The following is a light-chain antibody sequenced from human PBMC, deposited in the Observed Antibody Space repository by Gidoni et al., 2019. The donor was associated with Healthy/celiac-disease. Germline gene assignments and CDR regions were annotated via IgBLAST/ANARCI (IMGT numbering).Light chain of an antibody. CDR1: QSVSSY. CDR3: QQRST. CDR2: DAS. V-gene: IGKV3-11*01. Sequence: EIVLTQSPATLSLSPGERATLSCRASQSVSSYLAWYQQNPGQAPRLLIYDASARAPGIPARFSGSGSGTDFTLTISSLEPEDFAVYYCQQRSTFGPGTKVDIK. J-gene: IGKJ3*01.